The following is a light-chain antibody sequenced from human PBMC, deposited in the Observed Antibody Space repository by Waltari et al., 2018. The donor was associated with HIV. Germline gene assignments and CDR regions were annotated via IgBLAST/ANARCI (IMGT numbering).Light chain of an antibody. CDR3: ATWDSNLSAWV. V-gene: IGLV1-51*02. Sequence: CSGGTSNIGNNYVSWYQQLPGTAPKLLIYENNKRPSGIPDRFSGSKSGTSATLGITGLQTGDEADYYCATWDSNLSAWVFGGGTKLTVL. CDR2: ENN. J-gene: IGLJ3*02. CDR1: TSNIGNNY.